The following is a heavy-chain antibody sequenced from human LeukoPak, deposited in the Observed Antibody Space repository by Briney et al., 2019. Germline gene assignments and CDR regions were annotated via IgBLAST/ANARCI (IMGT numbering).Heavy chain of an antibody. Sequence: GESLKISCKGSGYSFTSYWIGWVRQMPGKGLEWMGIIYPGDSDTIYSPSFQGQVTISADKSISTAYLQWSSLKASDTAMYYCATQFGGYCSGGSCRHFGVDYWGQGTLVTVSS. J-gene: IGHJ4*02. CDR1: GYSFTSYW. CDR2: IYPGDSDT. V-gene: IGHV5-51*01. CDR3: ATQFGGYCSGGSCRHFGVDY. D-gene: IGHD2-15*01.